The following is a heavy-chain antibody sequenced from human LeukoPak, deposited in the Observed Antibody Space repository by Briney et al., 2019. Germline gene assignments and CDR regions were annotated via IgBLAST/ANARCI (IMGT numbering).Heavy chain of an antibody. J-gene: IGHJ4*02. CDR2: IYHSGST. CDR3: ARDGGYGSGSYFFES. D-gene: IGHD3-10*01. V-gene: IGHV4-4*02. Sequence: PSGTLSLTCAVSGGSISSSNWWSWVRQPPGKGLEWIGEIYHSGSTNYNPSLKSRVTISVDTSKNQFSLKLSSVTAADTAVYYCARDGGYGSGSYFFESWGQGTLVTVSS. CDR1: GGSISSSNW.